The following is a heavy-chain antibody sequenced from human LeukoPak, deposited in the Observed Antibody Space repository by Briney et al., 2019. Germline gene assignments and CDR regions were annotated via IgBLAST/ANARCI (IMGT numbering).Heavy chain of an antibody. CDR3: ASTPLYYYDNSGQRAYGMDV. CDR2: INHSGST. D-gene: IGHD3-22*01. Sequence: SETLSLTCAVYGGSFSGYYWSWIRQPPGKGLEWIGEINHSGSTNYNPSLKSRVTISVDTSKNQFSLKLSSVTAADTAVYYCASTPLYYYDNSGQRAYGMDVWGQGTTVTVSS. J-gene: IGHJ6*02. CDR1: GGSFSGYY. V-gene: IGHV4-34*01.